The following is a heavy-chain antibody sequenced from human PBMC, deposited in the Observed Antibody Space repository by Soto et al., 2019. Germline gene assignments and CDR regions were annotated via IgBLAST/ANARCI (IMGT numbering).Heavy chain of an antibody. J-gene: IGHJ4*02. CDR3: ARDLEDNYYDSSGYGY. CDR2: ISAYNGNT. D-gene: IGHD3-22*01. V-gene: IGHV1-18*01. CDR1: GYPFTGYG. Sequence: VSVKGSRKASGYPFTGYGISWLRQAPGQGLEWMGWISAYNGNTNYAQKLQGRVTMTTDTSTSTAYMQLRSLRSDDTAVYYCARDLEDNYYDSSGYGYWGQGTLVTVSS.